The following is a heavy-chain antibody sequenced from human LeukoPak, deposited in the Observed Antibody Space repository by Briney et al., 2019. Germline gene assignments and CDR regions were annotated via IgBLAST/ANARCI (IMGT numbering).Heavy chain of an antibody. CDR1: GFTFSKFP. CDR2: ISASGDVT. J-gene: IGHJ3*02. CDR3: EKSLFTSATGTGRAFHI. V-gene: IGHV3-23*01. D-gene: IGHD1-1*01. Sequence: GGSLRLSCAASGFTFSKFPMGWVRQAPGRGLEWVSAISASGDVTLYADSLRGRFTISRDNSKSTLYLQMNGLRAGDTAIFYCEKSLFTSATGTGRAFHIWGQGTRVTVSS.